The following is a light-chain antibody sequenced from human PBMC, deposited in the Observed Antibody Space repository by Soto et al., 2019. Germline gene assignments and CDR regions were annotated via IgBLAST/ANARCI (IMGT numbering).Light chain of an antibody. V-gene: IGKV3-15*01. J-gene: IGKJ1*01. CDR3: QIYSDSPT. Sequence: IVMTQSPATLSVSPGERVTLSCRASEGVGLKLAWYQLKPGLPPRLLFYDASTRATGLPARFSGSGAGTEFTLTFSSLQSEDFATYSGQIYSDSPTCAQGPKVDI. CDR1: EGVGLK. CDR2: DAS.